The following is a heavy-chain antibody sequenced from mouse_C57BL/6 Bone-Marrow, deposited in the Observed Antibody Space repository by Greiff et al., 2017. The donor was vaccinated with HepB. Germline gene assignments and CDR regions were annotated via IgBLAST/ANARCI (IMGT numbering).Heavy chain of an antibody. Sequence: EVQLQQSGPELVQPGASVKISCKASGYTFTDYYMNWVKQSHGKSLEWIGDINPNNGGTSYNQKFKGKATLTVDKSSSTAYMELRSLSSEDSAVYYCASPSFAYWGQGTLVTVSA. CDR1: GYTFTDYY. CDR3: ASPSFAY. V-gene: IGHV1-26*01. CDR2: INPNNGGT. J-gene: IGHJ3*01.